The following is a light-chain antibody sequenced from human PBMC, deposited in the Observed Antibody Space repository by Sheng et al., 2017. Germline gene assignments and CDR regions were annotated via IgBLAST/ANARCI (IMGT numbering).Light chain of an antibody. J-gene: IGKJ5*01. CDR2: DGS. V-gene: IGKV3D-11*01. CDR3: QQRRNWPIT. CDR1: QDVSSY. Sequence: EIVLTQSPATLSLSPGERATLSCRASQDVSSYLAWFQQKPGQAPRLLIYDGSNRATGIPARFSGSGAGTAFILSISSLEPEDFAVYFCQQRRNWPITFGQGTRLEIK.